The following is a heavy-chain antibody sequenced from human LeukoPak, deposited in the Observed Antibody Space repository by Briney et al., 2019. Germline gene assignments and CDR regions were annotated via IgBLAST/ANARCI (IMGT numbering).Heavy chain of an antibody. V-gene: IGHV5-51*01. D-gene: IGHD5-12*01. Sequence: GESLKISCKGSGYSFTSYWIAWVRQMPRKGLEWMGIIYPGDSDTRYNPSFQGQVTISADKSTTTAYLQWSSLKASDTAMYYCATAYGYTFSFDPWGQGTLVTVSS. CDR3: ATAYGYTFSFDP. J-gene: IGHJ5*02. CDR1: GYSFTSYW. CDR2: IYPGDSDT.